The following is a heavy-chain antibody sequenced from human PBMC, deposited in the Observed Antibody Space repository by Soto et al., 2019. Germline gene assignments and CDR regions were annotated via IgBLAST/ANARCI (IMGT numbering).Heavy chain of an antibody. CDR3: ARDESGSNDY. CDR1: GYTFTSYA. V-gene: IGHV1-3*01. CDR2: IAGGSGNT. Sequence: VQLVQSGAEVKKPGASVKVSCKASGYTFTSYAIHWVRQAPGQRLEWMGWIAGGSGNTKYSQIFQGRVTITRDTSASTAYMELNSLRSEDTAVYYCARDESGSNDYWGQGTLVTVSS. D-gene: IGHD1-26*01. J-gene: IGHJ4*02.